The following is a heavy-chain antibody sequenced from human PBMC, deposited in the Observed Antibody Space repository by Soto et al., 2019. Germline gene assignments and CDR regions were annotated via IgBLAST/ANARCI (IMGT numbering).Heavy chain of an antibody. Sequence: PSETLSLTCAVYGGSFSGYYWSWIRQPPGKGLEWIGEINHSGSTNYNPSLKSRVTISVDTSKNQFSLKLSSVTAADTAVYYCARDRRIAAAATYYYYGMDVWGQGTTVTVSS. CDR2: INHSGST. D-gene: IGHD6-13*01. CDR3: ARDRRIAAAATYYYYGMDV. V-gene: IGHV4-34*01. J-gene: IGHJ6*02. CDR1: GGSFSGYY.